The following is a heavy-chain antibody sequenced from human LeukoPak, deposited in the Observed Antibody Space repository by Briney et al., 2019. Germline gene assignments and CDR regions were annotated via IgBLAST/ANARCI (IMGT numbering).Heavy chain of an antibody. CDR3: AKDEGTFTLFGVGSDH. CDR1: GFTFNQYG. CDR2: IRYDGTNK. D-gene: IGHD3-3*01. J-gene: IGHJ4*02. V-gene: IGHV3-30*02. Sequence: GGSLRLSCTPSGFTFNQYGMHWVRQPAGKGLEWVAFIRYDGTNKYYADSVKGRFTISRDNSKNTLSLQMNSLRVEDTAMYYCAKDEGTFTLFGVGSDHWGQGTLVTVSS.